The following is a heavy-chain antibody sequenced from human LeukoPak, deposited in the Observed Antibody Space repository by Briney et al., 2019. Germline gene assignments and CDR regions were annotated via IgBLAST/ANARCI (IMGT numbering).Heavy chain of an antibody. CDR2: ISGSGGST. CDR3: AKEYCSGTSCYQVNY. Sequence: GGSLRLSCAVSGFTFSSSAISWVRQAPGKGLEWVSAISGSGGSTYYADSVKGRFTISRDNSKNTLYLQMNSLRAEDTAVYYCAKEYCSGTSCYQVNYWGQGTLVTVSS. V-gene: IGHV3-23*01. D-gene: IGHD2-2*01. CDR1: GFTFSSSA. J-gene: IGHJ4*02.